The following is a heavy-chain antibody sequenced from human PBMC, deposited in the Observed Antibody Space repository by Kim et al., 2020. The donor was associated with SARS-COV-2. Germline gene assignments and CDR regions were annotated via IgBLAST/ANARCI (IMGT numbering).Heavy chain of an antibody. CDR3: AKVGGGITIFGVVIPGPGFDY. D-gene: IGHD3-3*01. CDR1: GFTFSSYA. Sequence: GGSLRLSCAASGFTFSSYAMSWVRQAPGKGLEWVSAISGSGGSTYYADSVKGRFTISRDNSKNTLYLQMNSLRAEDTAVYYCAKVGGGITIFGVVIPGPGFDYWGQGTLVTVSS. CDR2: ISGSGGST. J-gene: IGHJ4*02. V-gene: IGHV3-23*01.